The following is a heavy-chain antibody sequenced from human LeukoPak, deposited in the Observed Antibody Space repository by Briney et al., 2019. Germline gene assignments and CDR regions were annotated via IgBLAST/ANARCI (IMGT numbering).Heavy chain of an antibody. CDR3: TTIIDGSGDYSFDW. CDR2: IKSKTDGGTP. Sequence: GGSLRLSCAASGFTFSNAWMSWVRQAPGKGLEWVGRIKSKTDGGTPDYAAPVKGRFTISRDDSKNTLYLQMNSLKMEDTAVYYCTTIIDGSGDYSFDWWGQGTLVTVSS. D-gene: IGHD3-22*01. CDR1: GFTFSNAW. V-gene: IGHV3-15*01. J-gene: IGHJ4*02.